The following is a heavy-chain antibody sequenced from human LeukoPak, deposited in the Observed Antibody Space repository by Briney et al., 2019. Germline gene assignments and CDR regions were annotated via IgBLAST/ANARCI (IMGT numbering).Heavy chain of an antibody. D-gene: IGHD4-11*01. J-gene: IGHJ4*02. CDR2: ISGSGGST. Sequence: GGSLRLSCAASGFTFSSFALSWVRQAPGKGLEWVSAISGSGGSTYYADSVKGRFTISRDNSKNTLYLQMNSLRAEDTAVYYCAKVEDYSNYVGYWGQGTLVTVSS. V-gene: IGHV3-23*01. CDR3: AKVEDYSNYVGY. CDR1: GFTFSSFA.